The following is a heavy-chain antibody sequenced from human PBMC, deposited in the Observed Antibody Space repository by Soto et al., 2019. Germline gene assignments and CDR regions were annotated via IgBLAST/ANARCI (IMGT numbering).Heavy chain of an antibody. D-gene: IGHD2-15*01. J-gene: IGHJ6*02. CDR2: IIPIFGPA. CDR1: GGTFXSYA. CDR3: ASSGGSGPPSPYYYYGMDV. V-gene: IGHV1-69*06. Sequence: SVKVSCKASGGTFXSYAISWGRQAPGQGLEWRGVIIPIFGPAKYAQKFQGRVTITADKSTSTAYMELSSLRSEDTAVYYCASSGGSGPPSPYYYYGMDVWGQGTTVTVSS.